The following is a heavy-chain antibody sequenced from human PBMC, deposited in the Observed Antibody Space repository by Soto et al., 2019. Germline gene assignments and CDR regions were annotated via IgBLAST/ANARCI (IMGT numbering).Heavy chain of an antibody. Sequence: PGESLKISCKGSGYSFTSYWISWVRQMPGKGLEWMGRIDPSDSYTNYSPSFQGHVTISADKSISTAYLQWSSLKASDTAMYYCARRSSDSSGYYPKAPYYGMDVWGQGTTVTVSS. V-gene: IGHV5-10-1*01. CDR3: ARRSSDSSGYYPKAPYYGMDV. CDR2: IDPSDSYT. J-gene: IGHJ6*02. D-gene: IGHD3-22*01. CDR1: GYSFTSYW.